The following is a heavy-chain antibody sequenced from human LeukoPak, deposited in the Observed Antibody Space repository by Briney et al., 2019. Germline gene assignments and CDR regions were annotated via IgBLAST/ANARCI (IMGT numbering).Heavy chain of an antibody. CDR3: ARQGGTYPFDY. Sequence: PSETLSLTCTVSGGSISSSSYYWGWIRQPPGKGLEWIGSIYYSGSTYYNPSLKSRVTISVDTSKNQFSLKLSSVTAADTAVYYCARQGGTYPFDYWGQGTLVTVSS. CDR2: IYYSGST. V-gene: IGHV4-39*01. D-gene: IGHD1-26*01. J-gene: IGHJ4*02. CDR1: GGSISSSSYY.